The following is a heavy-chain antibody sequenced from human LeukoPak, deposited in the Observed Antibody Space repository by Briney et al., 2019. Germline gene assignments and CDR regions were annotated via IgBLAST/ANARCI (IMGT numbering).Heavy chain of an antibody. J-gene: IGHJ4*02. CDR3: ASSYGYRYLVTY. CDR1: GFTFSSYA. D-gene: IGHD5-18*01. CDR2: ISSSGSTI. Sequence: GGSLRLSCAASGFTFSSYAMSWVRQAPGKGLEWVSYISSSGSTIYYADSVKGRFTISRDNAKNSLYLQMNSLRAEDTAVYYCASSYGYRYLVTYWGQGTLVTVSS. V-gene: IGHV3-48*03.